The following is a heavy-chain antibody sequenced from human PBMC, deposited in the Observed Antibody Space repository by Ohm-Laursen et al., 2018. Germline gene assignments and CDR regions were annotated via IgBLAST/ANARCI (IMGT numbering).Heavy chain of an antibody. J-gene: IGHJ4*02. CDR2: ISGSGGST. CDR1: GFTFSSYA. V-gene: IGHV3-23*01. D-gene: IGHD6-19*01. Sequence: SLRLSCAASGFTFSSYAMSWVRQAPGKGLEWVSAISGSGGSTYYADSVKGRFTISRDNSKNTLYLQMNSLRAEDRAVYYCARFIAVSPMYYFDYWGQGTLVTVSS. CDR3: ARFIAVSPMYYFDY.